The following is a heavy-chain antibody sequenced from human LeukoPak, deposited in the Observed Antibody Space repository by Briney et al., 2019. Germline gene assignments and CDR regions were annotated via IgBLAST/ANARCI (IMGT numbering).Heavy chain of an antibody. D-gene: IGHD2/OR15-2a*01. V-gene: IGHV3-21*01. CDR1: GFNVSSNY. J-gene: IGHJ5*02. CDR3: ARTEDSTRAYNWFDP. CDR2: ISSSSSYI. Sequence: GGSLRLSCAASGFNVSSNYMSWVRQAPGKGLEWVSSISSSSSYIYYADSVKGRFTISRDNAKNSMYLQMNSLRAEDTAVYYCARTEDSTRAYNWFDPWGQGTLVTVSS.